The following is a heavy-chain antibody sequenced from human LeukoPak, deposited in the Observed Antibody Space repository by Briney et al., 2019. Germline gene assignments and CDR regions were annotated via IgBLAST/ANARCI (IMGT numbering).Heavy chain of an antibody. CDR2: MNINSGNT. CDR1: GYTFTIYD. V-gene: IGHV1-8*01. J-gene: IGHJ5*02. CDR3: ASAWDSSGWTNWFDP. D-gene: IGHD6-19*01. Sequence: SVTLSFTPSGYTFTIYDINWGRQAPGQGLGWMGWMNINSGNTGYAQKFQGRVTMTRNTSISTAYMELSSLRSEDTAVYYCASAWDSSGWTNWFDPWGQGTLVTVSS.